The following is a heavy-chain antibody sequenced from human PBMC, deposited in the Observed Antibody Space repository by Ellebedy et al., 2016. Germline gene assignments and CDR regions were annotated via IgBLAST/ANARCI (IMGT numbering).Heavy chain of an antibody. CDR2: IYYSGST. CDR3: ARDGPLHHFGLPTSYFDY. Sequence: SETLSLTCTVSGGSISSYYWSWIRQPPGKGLEWIGYIYYSGSTNYNPSLKSRVTISVDTSKNQFSLKLSSVTAADTAVYYCARDGPLHHFGLPTSYFDYWGQGTLVTVSS. D-gene: IGHD2/OR15-2a*01. V-gene: IGHV4-59*12. J-gene: IGHJ4*02. CDR1: GGSISSYY.